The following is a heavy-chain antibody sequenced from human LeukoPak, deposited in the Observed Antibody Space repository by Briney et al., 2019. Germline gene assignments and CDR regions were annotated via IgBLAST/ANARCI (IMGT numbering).Heavy chain of an antibody. D-gene: IGHD4-17*01. CDR2: IYSGSST. CDR1: GFTVSSNY. V-gene: IGHV3-53*01. J-gene: IGHJ4*02. CDR3: ASTVTTELFDY. Sequence: GGSLRLSCAASGFTVSSNYMSWVRQAPGKGLEWVSVIYSGSSTYYADSVKGRSTISRDNSKNTLYLQMNSLRAEDTAVYYCASTVTTELFDYWGQGTLVTVSS.